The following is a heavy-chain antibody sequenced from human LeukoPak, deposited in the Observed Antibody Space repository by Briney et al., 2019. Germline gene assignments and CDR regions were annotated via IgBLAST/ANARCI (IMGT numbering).Heavy chain of an antibody. CDR1: GDSASSNSAA. D-gene: IGHD3-10*01. V-gene: IGHV6-1*01. CDR2: TYYRSKWFY. CDR3: TRDSGLGNDAFDV. J-gene: IGHJ3*01. Sequence: SQTLSLTCAISGDSASSNSAAWDWIRQSPSRGLEWLGRTYYRSKWFYDYAVSVKSRITINPDTSKNQFSLLLNSVTPEDTAVYYCTRDSGLGNDAFDVWGQGTVVTVSS.